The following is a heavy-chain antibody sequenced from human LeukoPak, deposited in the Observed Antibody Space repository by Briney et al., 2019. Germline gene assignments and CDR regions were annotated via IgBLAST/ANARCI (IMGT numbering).Heavy chain of an antibody. Sequence: ASVKVSCKASGGTFSSYAISWVRQAPGQGLEWMGGIIPIFGTANYAQKFQGRVTITTDESTSTAYMELSSLRSEDTAVYYCAGDADSSGYKGSVRFDPWGQGTLVTVSS. CDR2: IIPIFGTA. CDR1: GGTFSSYA. V-gene: IGHV1-69*05. D-gene: IGHD3-22*01. J-gene: IGHJ5*02. CDR3: AGDADSSGYKGSVRFDP.